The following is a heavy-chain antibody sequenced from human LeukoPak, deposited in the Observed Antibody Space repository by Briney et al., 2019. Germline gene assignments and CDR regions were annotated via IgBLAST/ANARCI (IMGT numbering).Heavy chain of an antibody. Sequence: GGSLRLSCAASGFTFSSYAMHWVRQAPGKGLEWVAVISYDGSNKYYADSVKGRFTISRDNSKNTLYLQMNSLRAEDTAVYYCAKEVGYYYYYMDVWGKGTTVTVSS. CDR2: ISYDGSNK. CDR3: AKEVGYYYYYMDV. V-gene: IGHV3-30*04. D-gene: IGHD1-26*01. CDR1: GFTFSSYA. J-gene: IGHJ6*03.